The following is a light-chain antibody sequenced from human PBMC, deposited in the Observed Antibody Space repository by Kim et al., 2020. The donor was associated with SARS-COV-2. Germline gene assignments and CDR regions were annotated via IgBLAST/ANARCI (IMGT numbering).Light chain of an antibody. CDR1: TNLVGNQE. J-gene: IGLJ3*02. CDR3: SPLDSSLSSWV. Sequence: TPTRACTGNTNLVGNQEAACLQPHHGHPPKILAYRNNNRPSGISERFSASRSGNTASLTITGLQPEDEADYYCSPLDSSLSSWVFGGGTQLTVL. V-gene: IGLV10-54*02. CDR2: RNN.